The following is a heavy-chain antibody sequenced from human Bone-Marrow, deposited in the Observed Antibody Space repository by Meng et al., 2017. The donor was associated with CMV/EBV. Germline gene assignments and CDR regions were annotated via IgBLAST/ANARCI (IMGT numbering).Heavy chain of an antibody. Sequence: GESLKISCAASGFTFSSYSMNWVRQAPGKGLEWVSSISSSSSYIYYADSVKGRFTISRDNAKNSLYLQMNSLRAEDTAVYYCARQPAANHLLVDVWGQGTTVTVYS. CDR1: GFTFSSYS. V-gene: IGHV3-21*01. CDR2: ISSSSSYI. J-gene: IGHJ6*02. CDR3: ARQPAANHLLVDV. D-gene: IGHD2-2*01.